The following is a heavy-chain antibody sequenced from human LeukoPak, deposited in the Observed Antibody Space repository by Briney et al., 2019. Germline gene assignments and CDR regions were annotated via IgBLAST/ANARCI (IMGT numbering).Heavy chain of an antibody. Sequence: GESLKISCKGSGYSVTSYWIGWVRQMPGKGLEWMGIIYLVDADTRYSPSFQGQVTISADKSISTAYLQWSSLKASDTAMYYCARSRYCSSTSCYKAFWFDPWGQGTLVTVSS. D-gene: IGHD2-2*02. CDR3: ARSRYCSSTSCYKAFWFDP. CDR1: GYSVTSYW. CDR2: IYLVDADT. J-gene: IGHJ5*02. V-gene: IGHV5-51*01.